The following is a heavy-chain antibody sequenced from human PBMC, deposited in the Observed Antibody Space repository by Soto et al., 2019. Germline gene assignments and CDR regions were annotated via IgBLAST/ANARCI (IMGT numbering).Heavy chain of an antibody. CDR2: ISGSGGRT. V-gene: IGHV3-23*01. J-gene: IGHJ4*02. CDR3: AKDEDIVVVPSDLDY. CDR1: GFSFSRYA. Sequence: LRLSCVASGFSFSRYAMSWVRQAPGKGLEWVSAISGSGGRTYNTDSVKGRFSISRDNSKNTLFLQMNSLTVEDTAVYYCAKDEDIVVVPSDLDYWGQGTLVTVSS. D-gene: IGHD2-2*01.